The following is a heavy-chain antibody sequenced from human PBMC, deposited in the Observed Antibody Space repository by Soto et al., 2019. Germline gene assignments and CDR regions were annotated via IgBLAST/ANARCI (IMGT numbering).Heavy chain of an antibody. CDR3: ARVRSSGYRSFFY. D-gene: IGHD3-22*01. J-gene: IGHJ4*02. Sequence: SETLSLTCAVYGGSFSGYYWSWIRQSPGKGLEWIGEINDSGSTNYNPSLKSRVTISVDTSKNQFSLKLSSVTAADTAVYYCARVRSSGYRSFFYWGQGTLVTVSS. CDR1: GGSFSGYY. CDR2: INDSGST. V-gene: IGHV4-34*01.